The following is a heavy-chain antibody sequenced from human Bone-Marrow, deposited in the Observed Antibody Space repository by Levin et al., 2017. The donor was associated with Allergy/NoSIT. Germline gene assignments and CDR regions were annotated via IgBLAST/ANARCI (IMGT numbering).Heavy chain of an antibody. CDR3: ARHQAKDDYAWGADACET. CDR1: GGSISSFY. J-gene: IGHJ5*02. CDR2: IYYSGST. V-gene: IGHV4-59*08. D-gene: IGHD3-16*01. Sequence: SETLSLTCTVSGGSISSFYWSWIRQPPGKNLEWIGYIYYSGSTYYNPSLKSRVTISVDTSKNQLSLRLRSVTAADTAVYYCARHQAKDDYAWGADACETWGQGTLVTVSS.